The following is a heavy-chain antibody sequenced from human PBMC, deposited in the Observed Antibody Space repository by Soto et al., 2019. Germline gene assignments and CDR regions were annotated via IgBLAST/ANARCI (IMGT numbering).Heavy chain of an antibody. D-gene: IGHD3-22*01. CDR3: ARDQINYYDSSGYYPF. Sequence: SETLSLTCTVSGGSISSYYWSWIRQPAGKGLEWIGRIYTSGSTNYNPSLKSRVTMSVDTSKNQFSLKLSSVTAADTAVYSCARDQINYYDSSGYYPFWGQGTLVTVSS. V-gene: IGHV4-4*07. CDR1: GGSISSYY. J-gene: IGHJ4*02. CDR2: IYTSGST.